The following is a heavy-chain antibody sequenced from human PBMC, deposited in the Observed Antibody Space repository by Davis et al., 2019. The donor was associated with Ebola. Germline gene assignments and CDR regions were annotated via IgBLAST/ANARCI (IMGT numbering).Heavy chain of an antibody. D-gene: IGHD3-10*01. V-gene: IGHV3-11*06. J-gene: IGHJ6*02. CDR3: ARDFPRFPYGMDV. Sequence: FTFSRDNAKNSLYLQMNSLRAEDTTVYYCARDFPRFPYGMDVWGQGTTVTVSS.